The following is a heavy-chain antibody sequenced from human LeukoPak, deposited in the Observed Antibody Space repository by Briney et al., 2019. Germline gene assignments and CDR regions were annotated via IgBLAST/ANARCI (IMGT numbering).Heavy chain of an antibody. D-gene: IGHD3-9*01. CDR3: ARVERYFDWSYISYYGMDV. CDR1: GFTFSTYN. V-gene: IGHV3-48*04. J-gene: IGHJ6*02. CDR2: ISSSSSTV. Sequence: GGSLRLSCAASGFTFSTYNMNWVRQAPGKGLEWVSYISSSSSTVHYADSVKGRFTISRDNAKNSLYLQMNSLRAEDTAVYYCARVERYFDWSYISYYGMDVWGQGTTVTVSS.